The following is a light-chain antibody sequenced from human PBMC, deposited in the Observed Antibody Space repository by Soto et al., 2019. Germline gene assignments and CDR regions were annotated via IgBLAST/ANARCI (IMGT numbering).Light chain of an antibody. J-gene: IGKJ4*01. Sequence: ITQSPDSLNESLGERATINCKSSESVLYSSNNKNYLAWYQQKPGKAPKLLVYGASTLQSGVPPRFRGSGSGTEFTLTISNLQPEDVATYYCQQLNSYPVTSGGGTKVDI. CDR1: ESVLYSSNNKNY. CDR3: QQLNSYPVT. CDR2: GAS. V-gene: IGKV4-1*01.